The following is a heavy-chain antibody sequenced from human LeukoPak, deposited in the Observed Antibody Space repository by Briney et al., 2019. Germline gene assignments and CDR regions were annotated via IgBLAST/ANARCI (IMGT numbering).Heavy chain of an antibody. CDR2: INWNGGST. V-gene: IGHV3-20*01. Sequence: RSGGSLRLSCAASGFTFDDYGMSWVRQAPGKGLEWVSGINWNGGSTGYADSVKGRFTISRDNAKNSLYLQMNSLRAEDTALYHCARDGGAYGSGSYEHWGQGTLVTVSS. CDR3: ARDGGAYGSGSYEH. J-gene: IGHJ1*01. CDR1: GFTFDDYG. D-gene: IGHD3-10*01.